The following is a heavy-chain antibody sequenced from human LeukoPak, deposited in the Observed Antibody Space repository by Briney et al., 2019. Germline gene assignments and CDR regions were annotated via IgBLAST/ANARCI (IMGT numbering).Heavy chain of an antibody. Sequence: ASVKVSCKASGYTFTSYGISWVRQAPGQGLEWMGWISAYNGNTNYAQKLQGRVTMTTDTSTSTAYMELRSLRSGDTAVYYCARAGRVRLVELSSDWSFWGQGTLVTVSS. D-gene: IGHD3-16*02. CDR1: GYTFTSYG. J-gene: IGHJ4*02. V-gene: IGHV1-18*01. CDR2: ISAYNGNT. CDR3: ARAGRVRLVELSSDWSF.